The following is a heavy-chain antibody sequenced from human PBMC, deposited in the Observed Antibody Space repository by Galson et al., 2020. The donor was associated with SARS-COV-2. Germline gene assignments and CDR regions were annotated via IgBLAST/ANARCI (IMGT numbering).Heavy chain of an antibody. J-gene: IGHJ6*02. D-gene: IGHD3-16*01. V-gene: IGHV4-59*01. CDR2: IHYSGRV. CDR1: GGSMSDYY. CDR3: ARGWGGYYYYGFDV. Sequence: SETLSLTCTVSGGSMSDYYWIWIRQPPGKGLEWIGYIHYSGRVNYSPSLKSRVAASVDTSKNQISLKLTSVTAADTAMYYFARGWGGYYYYGFDVWGQGTTVTVSS.